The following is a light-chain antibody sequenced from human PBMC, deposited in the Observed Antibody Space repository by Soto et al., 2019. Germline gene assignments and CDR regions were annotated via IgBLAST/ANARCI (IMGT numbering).Light chain of an antibody. CDR1: QSVSSDY. Sequence: EIVLTQSPGTLSLSPGDRATLSCRASQSVSSDYLAWYQQKSGQAPRLLIYGASSRATGIPHGFSGRGSGTDFTLTISRLEPEDFAVYYCQQYGNSPFTFGPGTKVDIK. V-gene: IGKV3-20*01. CDR2: GAS. CDR3: QQYGNSPFT. J-gene: IGKJ3*01.